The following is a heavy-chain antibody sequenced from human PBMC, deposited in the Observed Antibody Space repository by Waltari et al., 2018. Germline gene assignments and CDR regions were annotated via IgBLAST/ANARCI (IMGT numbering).Heavy chain of an antibody. CDR2: CKSDGGGT. J-gene: IGHJ6*02. D-gene: IGHD2-15*01. CDR3: ASHRPGGYGMDV. CDR1: GFTFSSYW. Sequence: EVQLVESGGGLVQPGGSLRLSCAASGFTFSSYWMHWVRQAPGKGLVWVSRCKSDGGGTTDADSVKGRFTTSRDNANNTLFLQMNSLRAEETAVYYCASHRPGGYGMDVWGQGTTVTVSS. V-gene: IGHV3-74*01.